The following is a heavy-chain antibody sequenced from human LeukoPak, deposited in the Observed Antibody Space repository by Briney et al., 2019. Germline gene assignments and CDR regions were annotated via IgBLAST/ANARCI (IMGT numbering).Heavy chain of an antibody. CDR1: GFTFSSSA. CDR3: AADGAVPDAFDI. CDR2: IVVGSGNT. V-gene: IGHV1-58*01. Sequence: SVKVSFKASGFTFSSSAVQWVRQARGQRLEWIGWIVVGSGNTKYAQKFQERVTITRDMSTSTAYMELSSLRSEDTAVYYCAADGAVPDAFDIWGQGTIVTVSS. J-gene: IGHJ3*02.